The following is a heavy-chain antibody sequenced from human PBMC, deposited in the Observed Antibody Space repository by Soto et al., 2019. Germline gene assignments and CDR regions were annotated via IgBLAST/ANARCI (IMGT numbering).Heavy chain of an antibody. Sequence: TGGSLRLSCRASGFTFSNYAMSWVRQAPGKGMEWVSAISASGGSTYYADSVKGRFTISRDNSKNTLYLQMNSLRDEDTAVYYCASGGSDCSGDSCYCWGQGTLVTVSS. CDR2: ISASGGST. J-gene: IGHJ4*02. CDR3: ASGGSDCSGDSCYC. V-gene: IGHV3-23*01. D-gene: IGHD2-15*01. CDR1: GFTFSNYA.